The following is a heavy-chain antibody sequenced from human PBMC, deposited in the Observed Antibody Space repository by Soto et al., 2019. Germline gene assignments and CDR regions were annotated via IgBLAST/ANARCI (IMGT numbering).Heavy chain of an antibody. V-gene: IGHV1-69*02. J-gene: IGHJ4*02. Sequence: QVPLVQSGAEVKKPGSSVKVSCKASGGTFSKYSITWIRQAPGQGLEWMGRIIPFLGVTNYAQKFKGRVTITADKSTSTAYMELNNLRSEDTAVYFCASGSAPDVHYWGQGTLITVSS. D-gene: IGHD3-10*01. CDR3: ASGSAPDVHY. CDR1: GGTFSKYS. CDR2: IIPFLGVT.